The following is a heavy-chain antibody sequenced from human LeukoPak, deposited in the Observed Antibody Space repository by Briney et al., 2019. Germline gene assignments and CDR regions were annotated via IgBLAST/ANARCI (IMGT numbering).Heavy chain of an antibody. CDR1: GFTFSSSA. CDR3: ARGVEPLAANTLAY. J-gene: IGHJ4*02. D-gene: IGHD1-14*01. Sequence: GGSLRLSCGASGFTFSSSAMHWVRQGPGKGLEWVAYIAHHGNNKYYADSVKGRFTISRDNSKNTLYLEMNSLSPDDTAVYYCARGVEPLAANTLAYWGQGTLVTVSS. CDR2: IAHHGNNK. V-gene: IGHV3-30*02.